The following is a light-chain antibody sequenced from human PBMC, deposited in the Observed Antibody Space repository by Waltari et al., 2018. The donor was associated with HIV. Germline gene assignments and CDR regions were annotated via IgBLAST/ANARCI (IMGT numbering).Light chain of an antibody. CDR2: EVT. J-gene: IGLJ2*01. V-gene: IGLV2-8*01. CDR3: SSYGDSLKVL. CDR1: SSDIGAYDF. Sequence: QSALTQPPSASGSLGQSVTISCTGSSSDIGAYDFVSWFQQHPHSAPKLLLYEVTRRPATVSGRFSGSRSGHSGFLTVAGLQPGDGATYFWSSYGDSLKVLFGGGTNVTVL.